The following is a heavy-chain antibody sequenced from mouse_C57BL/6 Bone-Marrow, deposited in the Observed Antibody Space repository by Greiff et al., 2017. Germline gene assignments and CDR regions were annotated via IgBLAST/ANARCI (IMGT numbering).Heavy chain of an antibody. Sequence: EVMLVESGGDLVKPGGSLKLSCAASGFTFSSYGMSWVRQTPDKRLEWVATISSGGSYTYYPDSVKGRFTISRDNAKNTLYLQMSSLKSEDTAMYYCARGGVVATSDFDYWGQGTTLTVSS. CDR2: ISSGGSYT. D-gene: IGHD1-1*01. CDR3: ARGGVVATSDFDY. V-gene: IGHV5-6*01. CDR1: GFTFSSYG. J-gene: IGHJ2*01.